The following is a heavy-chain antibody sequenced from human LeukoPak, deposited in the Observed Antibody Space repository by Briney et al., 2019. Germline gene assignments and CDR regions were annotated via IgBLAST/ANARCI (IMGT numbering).Heavy chain of an antibody. D-gene: IGHD2-2*01. Sequence: GGSLRLSCAASGFTFSSYAMSWVRQAPGKGLEWVSAISGSGGSTYYAGSVKGRFTISRDNSKNTLYLQMNSLRAEDTAVYYCAKDDREYQLLSFDYWGQGTLVTVSS. CDR1: GFTFSSYA. V-gene: IGHV3-23*01. CDR3: AKDDREYQLLSFDY. CDR2: ISGSGGST. J-gene: IGHJ4*02.